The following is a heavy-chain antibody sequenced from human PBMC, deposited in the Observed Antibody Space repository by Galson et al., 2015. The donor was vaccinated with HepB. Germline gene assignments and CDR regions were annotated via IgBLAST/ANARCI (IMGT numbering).Heavy chain of an antibody. CDR2: ISGSGGST. V-gene: IGHV3-23*01. CDR3: AKVKCEPLPFDY. Sequence: SLRLSCAASGFTFSSYSMSWVRQAPGKGLEWVSSISGSGGSTYYADSVKGRFTISRDSSKNTVYLQMNSLRAEDTAVYYCAKVKCEPLPFDYWGRGTLVTVSS. J-gene: IGHJ4*02. CDR1: GFTFSSYS. D-gene: IGHD2-15*01.